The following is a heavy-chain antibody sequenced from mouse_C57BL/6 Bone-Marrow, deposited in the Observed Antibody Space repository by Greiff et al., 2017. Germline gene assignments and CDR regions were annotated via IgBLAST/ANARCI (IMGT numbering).Heavy chain of an antibody. J-gene: IGHJ2*01. CDR1: GYAFTNYL. CDR2: INPGSGGT. CDR3: ARRGLAGYFDY. V-gene: IGHV1-54*01. D-gene: IGHD3-1*01. Sequence: QVQLKESGAELVRPGTSVKVSCKASGYAFTNYLIEWVKQRPGQGLEWIGVINPGSGGTTYNEKFKGKVTLTVDKSSSTAYMQLSSLTSEDSAVYFCARRGLAGYFDYWGQGTTLTVSS.